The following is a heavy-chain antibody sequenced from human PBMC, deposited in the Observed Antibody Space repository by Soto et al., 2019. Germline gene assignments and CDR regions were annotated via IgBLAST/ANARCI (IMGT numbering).Heavy chain of an antibody. CDR1: GYSISSGYY. J-gene: IGHJ4*02. V-gene: IGHV4-38-2*01. D-gene: IGHD6-6*01. CDR2: IYHSGST. Sequence: SETLSLTCAVSGYSISSGYYWGWIRQPPGKGLEWIGSIYHSGSTYYNPSLKSRVTISVDTSKNQFSLKLSSVTAADTAVYYCARVLVGPYSSSSNFDYWGQGTLVTVSS. CDR3: ARVLVGPYSSSSNFDY.